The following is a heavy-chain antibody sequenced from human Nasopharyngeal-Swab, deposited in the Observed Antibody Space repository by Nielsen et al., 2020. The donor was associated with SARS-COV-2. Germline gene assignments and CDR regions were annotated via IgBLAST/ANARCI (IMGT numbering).Heavy chain of an antibody. CDR2: ISRTSHCGTP. V-gene: IGHV3-49*04. Sequence: GGSLRLSCTTSGFTFGDFAVTWVRQAPGRGLEWLGFISRTSHCGTPEYAPSVKGRFIISRDDSKNTAYLHMNSLKTDDTATYYCTPSPDYWGPGSLVTVSS. CDR1: GFTFGDFA. CDR3: TPSPDY. J-gene: IGHJ4*02.